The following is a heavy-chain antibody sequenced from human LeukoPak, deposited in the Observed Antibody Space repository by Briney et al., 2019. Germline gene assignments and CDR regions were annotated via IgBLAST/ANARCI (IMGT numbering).Heavy chain of an antibody. CDR3: ARGKPFLVRHPYGMDV. V-gene: IGHV4-34*01. D-gene: IGHD2/OR15-2a*01. CDR1: GGSFSDYY. J-gene: IGHJ6*04. Sequence: PSETLSLTCAVNGGSFSDYYWSWIRQPPGKGLEWIADINHSGSTNYNPSLKSRVTISVDTSKNQFSLKLSSVTAADTAVYYCARGKPFLVRHPYGMDVWGKGTTVTVSS. CDR2: INHSGST.